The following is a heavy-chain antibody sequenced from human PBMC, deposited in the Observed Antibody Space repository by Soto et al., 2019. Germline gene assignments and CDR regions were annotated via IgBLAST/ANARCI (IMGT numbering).Heavy chain of an antibody. D-gene: IGHD3-22*01. CDR3: ARALYYHDNSSNYYFDY. CDR1: GYTFTSYG. Sequence: QVQLVQSAAEAKKTGATVKFSCRISGYTFTSYGVTWGRQAPGQGLEWLAWISTWNVDTNYAQKIQGRVTVTTDTSTSTVYMELRSLRSDDTAVYYCARALYYHDNSSNYYFDYWGQGTLVTVSS. CDR2: ISTWNVDT. J-gene: IGHJ4*02. V-gene: IGHV1-18*01.